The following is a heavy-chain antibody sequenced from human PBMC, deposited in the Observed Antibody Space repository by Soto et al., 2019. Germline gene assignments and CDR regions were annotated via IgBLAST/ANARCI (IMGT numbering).Heavy chain of an antibody. CDR2: ISYSGST. CDR3: ARGLTRAEPWYFGL. CDR1: GASITTYY. D-gene: IGHD2-2*01. J-gene: IGHJ2*01. V-gene: IGHV4-59*01. Sequence: QVQLQESGPGLVKPSETLSLTCSVSGASITTYYWSWIRQPPGKGLEWIGSISYSGSTKYNPSLESRVMISLDTSKNQFSLRLTSVTAADTALYYCARGLTRAEPWYFGLWGRGTLVTVSS.